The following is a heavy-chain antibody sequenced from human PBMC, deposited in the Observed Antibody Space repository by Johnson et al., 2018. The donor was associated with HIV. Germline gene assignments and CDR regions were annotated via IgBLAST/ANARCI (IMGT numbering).Heavy chain of an antibody. D-gene: IGHD3-22*01. CDR2: IYSGGST. Sequence: VRLVESGGGLVQPGGSLRLSCAASGFTVSNYYMTWVRQSPGKGLEWVSVIYSGGSTYYADSVKGRFTISRDNSKNTLYLEMNSLRAEDTAVHYCAKVRYYDRDAFDIWGPGTLVTVSP. J-gene: IGHJ3*02. V-gene: IGHV3-66*01. CDR3: AKVRYYDRDAFDI. CDR1: GFTVSNYY.